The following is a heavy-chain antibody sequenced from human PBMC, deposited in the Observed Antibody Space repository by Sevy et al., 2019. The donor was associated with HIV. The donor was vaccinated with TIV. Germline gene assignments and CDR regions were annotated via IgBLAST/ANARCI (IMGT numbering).Heavy chain of an antibody. V-gene: IGHV3-30*03. CDR1: GFTFSDYA. Sequence: GGSLRLSCAASGFTFSDYAMHWVRQAPGKGLEWLSYISYDERGIYYLDSVRGGFSVSRDISKRTLFLQMNALRPEDTAVYYCARRDVNHQYLMDYWGQGILVTVSS. D-gene: IGHD2-8*01. J-gene: IGHJ4*02. CDR2: ISYDERGI. CDR3: ARRDVNHQYLMDY.